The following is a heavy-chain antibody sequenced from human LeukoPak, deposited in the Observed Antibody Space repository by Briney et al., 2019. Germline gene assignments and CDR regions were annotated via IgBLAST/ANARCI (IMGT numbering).Heavy chain of an antibody. V-gene: IGHV4-59*12. D-gene: IGHD4-11*01. Sequence: SETLSLTCSVSGASISSYFWSWIRQPPGKGLEWIGYIYDSGSTNYNPSLKSRVTISVDTSKNQFSLKLSSVTAADTAVYYCARGTVTTWYYYYYYYMDVWGKGTTVTVSS. CDR3: ARGTVTTWYYYYYYYMDV. CDR2: IYDSGST. CDR1: GASISSYF. J-gene: IGHJ6*03.